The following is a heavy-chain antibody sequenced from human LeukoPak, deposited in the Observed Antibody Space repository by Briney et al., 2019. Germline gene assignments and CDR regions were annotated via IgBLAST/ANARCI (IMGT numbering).Heavy chain of an antibody. J-gene: IGHJ2*01. Sequence: GGSLRLSCAASGFTFSSYSMNWVRQAPGKGLEWVSSISSSSSYIYYADSVQGRFTISRDNSKNTLYLQMNSLRAEDTAVYYCARDGAPRNNDFRSGYSMAWYFDLWGRGTLVTVSS. CDR3: ARDGAPRNNDFRSGYSMAWYFDL. V-gene: IGHV3-21*01. D-gene: IGHD3-3*01. CDR2: ISSSSSYI. CDR1: GFTFSSYS.